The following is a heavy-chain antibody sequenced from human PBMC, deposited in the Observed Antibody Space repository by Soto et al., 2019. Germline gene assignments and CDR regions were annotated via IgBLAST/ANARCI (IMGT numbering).Heavy chain of an antibody. CDR3: ARRYCSGGSCYRGPRHYYYMDV. D-gene: IGHD2-15*01. J-gene: IGHJ6*03. V-gene: IGHV4-34*01. Sequence: TSETLSLTCAVYGGSFSGYYWSWIRQPPGKGLEWIGEINHSGSTNYNPSLKSRVTISVDTSKNQFSLKLSSVTAADTAVYYCARRYCSGGSCYRGPRHYYYMDVWGKGTTVTVSS. CDR1: GGSFSGYY. CDR2: INHSGST.